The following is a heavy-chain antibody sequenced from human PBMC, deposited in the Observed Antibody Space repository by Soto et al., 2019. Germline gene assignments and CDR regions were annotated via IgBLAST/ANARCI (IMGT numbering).Heavy chain of an antibody. J-gene: IGHJ6*02. CDR2: IDVGGSNR. CDR3: RRGIYQQFGMDV. CDR1: GFTFISHW. Sequence: EVQLVESGGGLVQPGGSLRLSCAASGFTFISHWIHWVRQTPGKGLVWVSRIDVGGSNRNYADSVKGRFTISRDNAKNTVYLQMNRLRDDDAAVYYWRRGIYQQFGMDVWGQGTT. V-gene: IGHV3-74*01. D-gene: IGHD3-3*02.